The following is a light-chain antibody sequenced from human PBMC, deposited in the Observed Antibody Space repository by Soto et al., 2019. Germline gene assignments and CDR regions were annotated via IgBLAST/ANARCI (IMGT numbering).Light chain of an antibody. Sequence: SYELTQPPSVSVAPGQTATIPCGGDHMGSKSVHWYQQRPGQAPVLVVYDDGDRPSGIPERFSGSNSGNTATLTISRVEAGDEADFYCQVWDSHIDHVVFGGGTKVTVL. CDR2: DDG. CDR1: HMGSKS. J-gene: IGLJ2*01. CDR3: QVWDSHIDHVV. V-gene: IGLV3-21*02.